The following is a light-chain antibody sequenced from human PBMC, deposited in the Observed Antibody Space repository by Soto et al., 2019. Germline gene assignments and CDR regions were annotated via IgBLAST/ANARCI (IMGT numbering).Light chain of an antibody. CDR1: QSVSSK. CDR3: QQCGSSPET. J-gene: IGKJ5*01. V-gene: IGKV3-15*01. Sequence: EIVMTQSPATLSVSPGEGATLSCRASQSVSSKLAWYQQKPGQAPRLLIYGASTRATGIPARFSGSGSGTDFTLTISRLEPEDFAVCYCQQCGSSPETFGQGTRLEIK. CDR2: GAS.